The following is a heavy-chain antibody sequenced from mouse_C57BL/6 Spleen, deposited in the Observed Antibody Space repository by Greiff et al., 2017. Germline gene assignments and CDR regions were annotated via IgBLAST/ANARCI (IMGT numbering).Heavy chain of an antibody. CDR3: ARCLYYDYPWFAY. CDR2: IHPNSGST. V-gene: IGHV1-64*01. J-gene: IGHJ3*01. Sequence: VQLQQPGAELVKPGASVKLSCKASGYTFTSYWMHWVKQRPGQGLEWIGMIHPNSGSTNYNEKFKSKATLTVDKSSSTAYMQLSSLTSEDSAVYYCARCLYYDYPWFAYWGQGTLVTVSA. D-gene: IGHD2-4*01. CDR1: GYTFTSYW.